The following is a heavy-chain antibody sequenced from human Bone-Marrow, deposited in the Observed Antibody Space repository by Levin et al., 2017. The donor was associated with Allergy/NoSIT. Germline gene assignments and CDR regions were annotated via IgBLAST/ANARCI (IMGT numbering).Heavy chain of an antibody. CDR2: IIPIFGTA. D-gene: IGHD2-21*02. CDR1: GGTFSSYA. V-gene: IGHV1-69*13. Sequence: AASVKVSCKASGGTFSSYAISWVRQAPGQGLEWMGGIIPIFGTANYAQKFQGRVTITADESTSTAYMELSSLRSEETAVYYCARAMRGLYCGGDCYDHGYFDLWGRGTLVTVSS. CDR3: ARAMRGLYCGGDCYDHGYFDL. J-gene: IGHJ2*01.